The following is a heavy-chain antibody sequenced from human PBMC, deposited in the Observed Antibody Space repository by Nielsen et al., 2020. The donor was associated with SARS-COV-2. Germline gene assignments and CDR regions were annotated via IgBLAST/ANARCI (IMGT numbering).Heavy chain of an antibody. CDR3: ARLPGGYDSSGYPDY. J-gene: IGHJ4*02. Sequence: GGSLRLSCAASGFTFSSYSMNWVRQAPGKGLEWVSSISSSSSYTNYADSLKGRFTISRDNAKNSLYLQMNSLRAEDTALYHCARLPGGYDSSGYPDYWGQGTLVTVSS. CDR2: ISSSSSYT. D-gene: IGHD3-22*01. V-gene: IGHV3-21*03. CDR1: GFTFSSYS.